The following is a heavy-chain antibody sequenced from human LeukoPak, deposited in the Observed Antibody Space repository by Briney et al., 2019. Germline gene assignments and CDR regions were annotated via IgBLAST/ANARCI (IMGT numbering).Heavy chain of an antibody. D-gene: IGHD1-26*01. CDR3: ARDKDSGGATGSIFDY. V-gene: IGHV3-30-3*01. CDR1: GFTFSSYA. Sequence: GGSLRLSCAASGFTFSSYAMHWVRQAPGKGLEWVAVISYDGSNKYYADSVKGRFTISRDNAKNSVYLQMNSLTAEDTAVYYCARDKDSGGATGSIFDYWGQGALVTVSS. J-gene: IGHJ4*02. CDR2: ISYDGSNK.